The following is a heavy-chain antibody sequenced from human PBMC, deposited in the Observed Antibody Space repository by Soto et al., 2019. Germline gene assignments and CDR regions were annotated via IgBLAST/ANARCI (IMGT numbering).Heavy chain of an antibody. CDR3: ARESEDLTSNFDY. V-gene: IGHV3-21*06. J-gene: IGHJ4*02. CDR1: GFTFTRYS. Sequence: GGSLRLSCAASGFTFTRYSMNWVRQSPGKGLEWVSSISSTTNYIYYGDSMKGRFTISRDNAKNSLYLEMNSLRAEDTAVYYCARESEDLTSNFDYWGQGTLVTVSS. CDR2: ISSTTNYI.